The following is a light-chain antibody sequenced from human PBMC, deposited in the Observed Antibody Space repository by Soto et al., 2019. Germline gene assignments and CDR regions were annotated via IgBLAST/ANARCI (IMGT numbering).Light chain of an antibody. Sequence: QSVLTQPPSVSGSPGQSVTISCTGTSSDVGSYNRVSWYQQPPGTAPKLMIYEVSYRPSGVPDRFSGSKSGNKASLTVSGLQAEDEADYYCISHGGSFHVFGTGTKVTVL. CDR1: SSDVGSYNR. V-gene: IGLV2-18*02. CDR3: ISHGGSFHV. CDR2: EVS. J-gene: IGLJ1*01.